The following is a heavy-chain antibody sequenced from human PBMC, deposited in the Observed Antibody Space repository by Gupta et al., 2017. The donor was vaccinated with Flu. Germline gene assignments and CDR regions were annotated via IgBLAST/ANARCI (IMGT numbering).Heavy chain of an antibody. CDR1: GFTFSSSW. D-gene: IGHD7-27*01. CDR3: TTNWGFDY. CDR2: INSDGSSI. V-gene: IGHV3-74*01. Sequence: EVQLVESGGGLVQPGGSLRLSCAASGFTFSSSWMHWVRQVPGKGLVWVSRINSDGSSISYADSVKGRFTISRDNAKNTLYLQMNSLRAEDTSVYYCTTNWGFDYWGQGTLGTVSS. J-gene: IGHJ4*02.